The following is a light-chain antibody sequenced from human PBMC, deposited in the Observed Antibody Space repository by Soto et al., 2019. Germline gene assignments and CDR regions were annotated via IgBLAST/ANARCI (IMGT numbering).Light chain of an antibody. V-gene: IGKV1-5*01. CDR3: QQYNTYSAKT. J-gene: IGKJ1*01. Sequence: DIQMTQSPSTLSASVGDRVTITCRASQSIRTWLAWYQQKPGKAPKLLIYDASSLESGVPSRFSGSGSGTAFTLTISSRQPDDFAAYYYQQYNTYSAKTFGQGTQVEIK. CDR1: QSIRTW. CDR2: DAS.